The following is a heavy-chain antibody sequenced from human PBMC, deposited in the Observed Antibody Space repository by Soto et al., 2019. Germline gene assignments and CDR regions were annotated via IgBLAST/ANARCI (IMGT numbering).Heavy chain of an antibody. CDR3: ARRGYSYGLYV. J-gene: IGHJ6*02. V-gene: IGHV5-51*01. Sequence: GESLKISCQGSGYNFATYWIAWVRQLPGKGPEWMGIIYPGDSDTSYSPSFQGQVTISFDKAISPDYLQWNSLKAPDPAAFYCARRGYSYGLYVWGQGTKVTVS. D-gene: IGHD5-18*01. CDR2: IYPGDSDT. CDR1: GYNFATYW.